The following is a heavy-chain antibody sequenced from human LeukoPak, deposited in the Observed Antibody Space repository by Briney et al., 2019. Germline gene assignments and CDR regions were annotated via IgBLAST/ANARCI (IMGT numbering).Heavy chain of an antibody. CDR3: ARRPLISSTAARPFDY. D-gene: IGHD6-6*01. J-gene: IGHJ4*02. CDR1: GGSFSGYY. V-gene: IGHV4-34*01. CDR2: INHSGST. Sequence: SETLSLTCAVYGGSFSGYYWSWIRQPPGKGLEWIGEINHSGSTNYNPSLKSRVTISVDTSKNQFSLKLSSVTAADTAVYYCARRPLISSTAARPFDYWGQGTLVTVSS.